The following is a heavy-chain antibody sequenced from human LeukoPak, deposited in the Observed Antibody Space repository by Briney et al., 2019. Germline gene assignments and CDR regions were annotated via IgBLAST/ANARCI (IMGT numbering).Heavy chain of an antibody. CDR2: IDWDDGK. D-gene: IGHD3-10*02. J-gene: IGHJ4*02. CDR1: GFSLTTSGMC. CDR3: ARTTCSRGYYYFVY. Sequence: SGPTLVNPTKTLTLTCTLSGFSLTTSGMCVSWIRQPPGKALEWLALIDWDDGKFYSTSLKTRLTISKDTSKNQVVLTMTNLDPVDTATYYCARTTCSRGYYYFVYWGQGTLVTVSS. V-gene: IGHV2-70*01.